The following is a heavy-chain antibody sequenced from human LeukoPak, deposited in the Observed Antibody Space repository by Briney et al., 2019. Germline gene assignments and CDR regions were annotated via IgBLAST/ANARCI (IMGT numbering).Heavy chain of an antibody. V-gene: IGHV3-7*05. CDR2: INQDGSEK. D-gene: IGHD1-26*01. J-gene: IGHJ4*02. Sequence: GGSLRLSCAAPGFTFSGYWMKWVREAPGKGLEWVANINQDGSEKYFVDSVKGRFTISRDNAQNSLYLQMNSLRAEDTAVYYCARSRIVGATTPFDYWGQGTLVTVSS. CDR3: ARSRIVGATTPFDY. CDR1: GFTFSGYW.